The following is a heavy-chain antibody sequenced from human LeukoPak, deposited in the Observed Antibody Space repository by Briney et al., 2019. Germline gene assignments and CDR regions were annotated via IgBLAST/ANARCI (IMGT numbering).Heavy chain of an antibody. Sequence: ASVKVSRKASGYTFTSYGISWVRQAPGQGLEWMGWISAYNGNTNYAQKLQGRVTMTTDTSTSTAYMELRSLRSDDTAVYYCARGATYYYDSSGYYQCDYWGQGTLVTVSS. J-gene: IGHJ4*02. D-gene: IGHD3-22*01. V-gene: IGHV1-18*01. CDR1: GYTFTSYG. CDR3: ARGATYYYDSSGYYQCDY. CDR2: ISAYNGNT.